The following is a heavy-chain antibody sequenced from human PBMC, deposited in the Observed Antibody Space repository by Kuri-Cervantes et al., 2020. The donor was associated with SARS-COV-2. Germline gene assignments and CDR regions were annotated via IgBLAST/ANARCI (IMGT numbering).Heavy chain of an antibody. CDR3: TPTYYYAES. Sequence: GESLKISCAASGFTFSNAWMNWVRQAPGKGLEWVGRIKSKTDGGTTDYAAPVKGRFTVSRDDSKNTLYLQMNSLKTGDTAVYYCTPTYYYAESGGQGTLVTVSS. J-gene: IGHJ4*02. CDR2: IKSKTDGGTT. D-gene: IGHD3-16*01. CDR1: GFTFSNAW. V-gene: IGHV3-15*07.